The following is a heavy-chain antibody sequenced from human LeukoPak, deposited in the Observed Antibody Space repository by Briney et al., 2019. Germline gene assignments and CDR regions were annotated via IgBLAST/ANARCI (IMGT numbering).Heavy chain of an antibody. V-gene: IGHV4-30-4*08. CDR1: GGSFSGYY. Sequence: PSETLSLTCAVYGGSFSGYYWSWIRQPPGKGLEWIGYIYYSGSTYYNPSLKSRVTISVDTSKNQFSLKLSSVTAADTAVYYCARAYSSSWYPSYYFDYWGQGTLVTASS. D-gene: IGHD6-13*01. CDR2: IYYSGST. CDR3: ARAYSSSWYPSYYFDY. J-gene: IGHJ4*02.